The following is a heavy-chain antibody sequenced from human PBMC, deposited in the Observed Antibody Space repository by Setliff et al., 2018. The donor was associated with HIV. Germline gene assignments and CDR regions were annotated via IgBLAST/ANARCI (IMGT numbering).Heavy chain of an antibody. J-gene: IGHJ4*02. CDR3: TLTHVGAQTHVGIPMIDNF. D-gene: IGHD3-16*02. CDR1: GGSFSNYY. Sequence: SETLSLTCAVFGGSFSNYYWSWVRQPPGKGLEFIAEIDHEGANYNPSLKSRATISVDTSKNHLSLKLTSMTAADTGVYFCTLTHVGAQTHVGIPMIDNFWGQGTLVTVSS. V-gene: IGHV4-34*01. CDR2: IDHEGA.